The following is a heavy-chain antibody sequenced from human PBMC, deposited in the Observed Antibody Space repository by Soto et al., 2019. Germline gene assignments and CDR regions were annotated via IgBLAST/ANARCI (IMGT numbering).Heavy chain of an antibody. D-gene: IGHD3-22*01. CDR2: VSGSGSST. V-gene: IGHV3-23*01. CDR3: AKDVYYYDRSGSLTF. J-gene: IGHJ4*02. Sequence: HPGGSLRLSCAASGFTFRTYAMSWVRQPPGKGLEWVSAVSGSGSSTYYADSVKGRFTISRDNSKNTLYLQMSSLGADDTAVYFCAKDVYYYDRSGSLTFWGQGTLVTVSS. CDR1: GFTFRTYA.